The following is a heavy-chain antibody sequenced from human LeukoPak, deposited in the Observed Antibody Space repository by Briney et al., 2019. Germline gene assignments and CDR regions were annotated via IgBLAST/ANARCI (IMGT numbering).Heavy chain of an antibody. V-gene: IGHV4-59*01. D-gene: IGHD6-19*01. CDR3: ARCIAVAGTVRFDP. CDR2: IYSSGST. Sequence: PSETLTLTCTVSGGSISSYYWSWIRQPPGKGLEWIGHIYSSGSTNYNPSLKSRVTISVDTSKNQFSLKLSSVTAADTAVYYCARCIAVAGTVRFDPWGQGTLVTVSS. CDR1: GGSISSYY. J-gene: IGHJ5*02.